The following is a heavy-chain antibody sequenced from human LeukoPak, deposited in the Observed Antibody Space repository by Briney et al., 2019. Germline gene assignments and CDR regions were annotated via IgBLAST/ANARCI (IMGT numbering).Heavy chain of an antibody. D-gene: IGHD3-22*01. J-gene: IGHJ4*02. V-gene: IGHV1-18*01. Sequence: GASVKVSCKASGYTFTSYAMNWVRQAPGQGLEWMGWISPYNGNTIYAQKLQGRVTMTTDTSTSTAYMELRSLRSDDTAVYYCARGSPPRVYYVRSGYYSYYFDYWGQGTLVTVSS. CDR1: GYTFTSYA. CDR2: ISPYNGNT. CDR3: ARGSPPRVYYVRSGYYSYYFDY.